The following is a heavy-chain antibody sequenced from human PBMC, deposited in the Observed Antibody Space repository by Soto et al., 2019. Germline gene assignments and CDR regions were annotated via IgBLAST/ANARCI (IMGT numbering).Heavy chain of an antibody. CDR3: AKVNDSWSGPIDS. Sequence: GGSLRLSCTASGFSFSSYAMSWVRQAPGKGLEWVSSISANGDTTDFADSVKGRFTISRDNSKNTLYLQVNSLRARGTAVYYCAKVNDSWSGPIDSWGQGTLVTVSS. CDR1: GFSFSSYA. V-gene: IGHV3-23*01. J-gene: IGHJ4*02. D-gene: IGHD3-3*01. CDR2: ISANGDTT.